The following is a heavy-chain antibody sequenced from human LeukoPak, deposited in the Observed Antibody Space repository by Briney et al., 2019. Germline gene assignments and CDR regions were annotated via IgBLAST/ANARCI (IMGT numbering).Heavy chain of an antibody. CDR3: ARSAFTTGRFDY. J-gene: IGHJ4*02. Sequence: PSQTLSLTCTVSGDSMSSGSYYWSWIRPPPGEGVEWIGLMVFRQRTYYNPSLKSRLTITIDTSKELFSLNVTSMTAADTAVYYWARSAFTTGRFDYWAQGTLVTVSS. CDR2: MVFRQRT. CDR1: GDSMSSGSYY. D-gene: IGHD3-10*01. V-gene: IGHV4-31*03.